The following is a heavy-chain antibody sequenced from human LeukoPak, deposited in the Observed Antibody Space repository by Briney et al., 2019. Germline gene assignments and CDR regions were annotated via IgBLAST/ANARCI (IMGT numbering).Heavy chain of an antibody. CDR2: TFYTSKWNN. CDR3: ARRRYYDYTGFFDY. Sequence: SQTLSLTCAISGDSASSNSASWNWFRQSPSRGLEWLGRTFYTSKWNNDYAVSVKSRTTINPDTSKNHFSLQLNSVTPEDTAVYYCARRRYYDYTGFFDYWGQGTLVTVSS. CDR1: GDSASSNSAS. D-gene: IGHD3-22*01. J-gene: IGHJ4*02. V-gene: IGHV6-1*01.